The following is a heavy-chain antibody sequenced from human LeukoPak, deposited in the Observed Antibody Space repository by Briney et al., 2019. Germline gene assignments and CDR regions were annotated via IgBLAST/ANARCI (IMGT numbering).Heavy chain of an antibody. V-gene: IGHV4-34*01. CDR2: INHSGST. D-gene: IGHD6-19*01. Sequence: KPSETLSLTCAVYGGSFSGYYWSWIRQPPGKGLEWIGEINHSGSTNYNPSLKSRVTISVDTSKNQFSLKLSSVTAADTAVYYCARGPKISSGWYPGRSGHDYWGQGTLVTVSS. J-gene: IGHJ4*02. CDR1: GGSFSGYY. CDR3: ARGPKISSGWYPGRSGHDY.